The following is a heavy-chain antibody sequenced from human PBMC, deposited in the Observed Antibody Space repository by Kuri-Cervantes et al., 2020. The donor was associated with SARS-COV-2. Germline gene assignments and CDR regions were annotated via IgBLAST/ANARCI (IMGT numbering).Heavy chain of an antibody. J-gene: IGHJ4*02. V-gene: IGHV4-34*01. D-gene: IGHD3-10*01. CDR3: AKIFVEGYVLLWFGESFKSNSEDYYFDY. Sequence: GSLRLSCAVYGGSFSGYYWSWIRQPPGKGLEWIGEINHSGSTNYNPSLKSRVTISVDTSKNQFSLKLSSVTAADTAVYYCAKIFVEGYVLLWFGESFKSNSEDYYFDYWGQGTLVTVSS. CDR2: INHSGST. CDR1: GGSFSGYY.